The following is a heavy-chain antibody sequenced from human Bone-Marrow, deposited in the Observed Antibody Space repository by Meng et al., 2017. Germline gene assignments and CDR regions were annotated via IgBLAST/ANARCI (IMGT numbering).Heavy chain of an antibody. J-gene: IGHJ6*02. CDR2: IYHTGST. CDR3: ARDFRIFRVQQTPYYYYYGMDV. Sequence: SETLSLTCTVSGGSISSYYWSWIRQPPGKGLEWIGYIYHTGSTNYNPSLKSRVTISVDTSKNQFSLKLSSLTAADTAVYYCARDFRIFRVQQTPYYYYYGMDVWGQGTTVTVSS. V-gene: IGHV4-59*01. D-gene: IGHD2-2*01. CDR1: GGSISSYY.